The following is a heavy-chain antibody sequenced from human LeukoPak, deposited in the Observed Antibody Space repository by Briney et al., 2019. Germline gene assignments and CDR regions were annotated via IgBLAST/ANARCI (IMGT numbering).Heavy chain of an antibody. CDR1: GFTFNSYA. J-gene: IGHJ4*02. CDR3: AKDRARYSSGWYDLDY. CDR2: ISGSGGST. V-gene: IGHV3-23*01. D-gene: IGHD6-19*01. Sequence: GGSLRLSCAASGFTFNSYAMTWVRQAPGKGLEWVSAISGSGGSTYYADSVKGRFTISRDNSKNTLYLQMNSLRAEDTAVYYCAKDRARYSSGWYDLDYWGQGTLVTVSS.